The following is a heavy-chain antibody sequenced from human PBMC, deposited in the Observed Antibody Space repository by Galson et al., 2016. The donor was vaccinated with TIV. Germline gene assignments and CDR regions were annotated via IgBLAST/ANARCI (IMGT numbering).Heavy chain of an antibody. CDR1: GYNFPIYW. CDR3: ARRGRYCSGATCYSAFDI. D-gene: IGHD2-15*01. V-gene: IGHV5-51*03. J-gene: IGHJ3*02. CDR2: IYPDDSDT. Sequence: QSGAEVKKPGESLKISCKGSGYNFPIYWIGWVRQMPGKGMEWVGVIYPDDSDTRYSPTFQGQVIISADKSINTAYLQWSSLKASDTAMYYCARRGRYCSGATCYSAFDIWGQGTMVAVSS.